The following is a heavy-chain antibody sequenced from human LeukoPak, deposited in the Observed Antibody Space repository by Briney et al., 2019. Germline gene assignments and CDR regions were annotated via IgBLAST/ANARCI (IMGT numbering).Heavy chain of an antibody. Sequence: SETLSLTCTVSGGSISSGGYYWSWIRQPPGKGLEWIGYIYYSGSTYYNPSLKSRITISVDRSKNQFSLKLSSVTAADTAVYYCARGHEISRTMISSGYAFDCWGQGTLVTVSS. J-gene: IGHJ4*02. CDR1: GGSISSGGYY. CDR2: IYYSGST. D-gene: IGHD3-22*01. CDR3: ARGHEISRTMISSGYAFDC. V-gene: IGHV4-30-2*01.